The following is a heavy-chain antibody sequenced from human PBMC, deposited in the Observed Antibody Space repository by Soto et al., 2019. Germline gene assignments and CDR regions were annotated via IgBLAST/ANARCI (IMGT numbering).Heavy chain of an antibody. CDR3: ARDEVPQWFTKGYNGMDV. J-gene: IGHJ6*02. D-gene: IGHD3-10*01. V-gene: IGHV4-34*01. CDR2: INAGGGT. CDR1: GGSFSGYY. Sequence: SETLSLTCAVYGGSFSGYYWNWIRQPPGKGLEWVGEINAGGGTNYNPSLKSRVTISVDTSKNQFSLNLTSMTAADTAVYYCARDEVPQWFTKGYNGMDVWGQGTTVTVSS.